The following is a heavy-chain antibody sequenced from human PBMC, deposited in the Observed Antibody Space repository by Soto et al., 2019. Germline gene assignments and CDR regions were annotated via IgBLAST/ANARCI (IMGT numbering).Heavy chain of an antibody. CDR3: ARDDGGSGWSNDY. CDR2: ISSSSSYI. CDR1: GFTFSSYS. J-gene: IGHJ4*02. D-gene: IGHD6-19*01. Sequence: EVQLVESGGGLVKPGGSLRLSCAASGFTFSSYSMNWVRQAPGKGLEWVSSISSSSSYIYYADSVKGRFTISRDNAKNSLYLQRNGLRAEDTAVYYCARDDGGSGWSNDYWGQGTLVTVSS. V-gene: IGHV3-21*01.